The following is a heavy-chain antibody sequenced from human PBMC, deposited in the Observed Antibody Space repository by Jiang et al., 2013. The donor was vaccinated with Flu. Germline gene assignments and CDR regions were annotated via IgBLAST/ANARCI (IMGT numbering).Heavy chain of an antibody. CDR2: IIPIFGIT. CDR3: ARGGGRITAAGTKYYYYQMDV. Sequence: EVKKPGSSVKVSCKALEALSSYAISWVRQAPGQGLEWMGGIIPIFGITSNAQKFQGRITITADDLTRTAYMELSSLRAEDTAVYYCARGGGRITAAGTKYYYYQMDVWGQGTTVIVSS. D-gene: IGHD6-25*01. CDR1: EALSSYA. J-gene: IGHJ6*02. V-gene: IGHV1-69*01.